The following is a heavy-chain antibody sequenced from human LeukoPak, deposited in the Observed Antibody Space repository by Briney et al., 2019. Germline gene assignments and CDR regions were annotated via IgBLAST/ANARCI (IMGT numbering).Heavy chain of an antibody. Sequence: SETLSLTCTVSGGSISSYYWSWIRQPPGKGLEWIGYIYYSGSTNYNPSLKSRVTISVDTSKNQFSLKLSSVTAADTAVYYYAREARLGSGSYYLFDYWGQGTLVTVSS. CDR2: IYYSGST. CDR1: GGSISSYY. V-gene: IGHV4-59*01. J-gene: IGHJ4*02. CDR3: AREARLGSGSYYLFDY. D-gene: IGHD3-10*01.